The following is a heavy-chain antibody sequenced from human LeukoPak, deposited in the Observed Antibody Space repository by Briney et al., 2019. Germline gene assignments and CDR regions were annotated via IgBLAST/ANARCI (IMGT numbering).Heavy chain of an antibody. J-gene: IGHJ4*02. Sequence: PGGSLRLSCAASGFTFSSYEMNWVRQAPGKGLEWVSYISSSGSTIYYADSVKGRFTISRDNAKNSLYLQMNSLRAVDTAVYYCAVATIKDYFDYWGQGTLVTVSS. V-gene: IGHV3-48*03. CDR3: AVATIKDYFDY. CDR1: GFTFSSYE. D-gene: IGHD5-24*01. CDR2: ISSSGSTI.